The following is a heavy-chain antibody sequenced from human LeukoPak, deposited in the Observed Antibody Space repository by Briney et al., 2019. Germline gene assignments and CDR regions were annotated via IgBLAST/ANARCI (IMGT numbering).Heavy chain of an antibody. V-gene: IGHV3-74*01. J-gene: IGHJ4*02. CDR3: ARDLLGNSGSYLRHPNGPPFDY. Sequence: PGGSLRLSCAASGFTFSSYWMHWVRQAPRKGLVWVSRINSDGSSTSYADSVKGRFTISRDNAKNTLYLQMNSLRAEDTAVYYCARDLLGNSGSYLRHPNGPPFDYWGQGTLVTVSS. D-gene: IGHD1-26*01. CDR2: INSDGSST. CDR1: GFTFSSYW.